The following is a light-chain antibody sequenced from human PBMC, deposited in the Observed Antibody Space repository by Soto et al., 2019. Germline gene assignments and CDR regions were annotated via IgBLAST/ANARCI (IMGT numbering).Light chain of an antibody. CDR3: AAWDDSLSGVV. J-gene: IGLJ2*01. CDR1: SSNIGSNY. Sequence: QSVLTLPPSASGTPGQRVTISCSGSSSNIGSNYVYWYQQLPGTVPQLLIYRNNERPSGVPDRFSGSKSGTSASLAISGLRSEDEADYYCAAWDDSLSGVVFGGGTKLTVL. CDR2: RNN. V-gene: IGLV1-47*01.